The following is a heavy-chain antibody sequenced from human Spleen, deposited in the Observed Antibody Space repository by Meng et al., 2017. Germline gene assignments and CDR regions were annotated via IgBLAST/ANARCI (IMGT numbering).Heavy chain of an antibody. CDR1: GGSISSSNW. CDR2: SYHSGST. CDR3: ARALLRYYDILTGYYL. D-gene: IGHD3-9*01. Sequence: SETLSLTCAVSGGSISSSNWWSWVRQPPGKGLEWIGESYHSGSTNYNPSLKSRVTISVDKSKNQFSLKLSSVTAADTAVYYCARALLRYYDILTGYYLWGQGTLVTVSS. J-gene: IGHJ4*02. V-gene: IGHV4-4*02.